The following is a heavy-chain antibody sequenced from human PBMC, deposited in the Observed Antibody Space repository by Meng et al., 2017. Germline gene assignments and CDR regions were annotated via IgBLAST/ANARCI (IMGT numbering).Heavy chain of an antibody. CDR1: GFTFSGHA. V-gene: IGHV3-23*01. CDR2: ISGSADSI. Sequence: CAASGFTFSGHAMTWVRQAPGKGLEWVSSISGSADSIYYADSVKGRFTISRDNSKNTLFLHMNSLRTGDTAVYYCARGLRIGPDYWGQGTLVTVSS. D-gene: IGHD3/OR15-3a*01. CDR3: ARGLRIGPDY. J-gene: IGHJ4*02.